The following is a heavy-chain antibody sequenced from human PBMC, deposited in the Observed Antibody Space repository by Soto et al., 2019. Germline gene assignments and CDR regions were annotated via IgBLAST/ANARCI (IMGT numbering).Heavy chain of an antibody. Sequence: TGGSLRLSCAPSGFTFSNYAMIWVRQAPGKGLEWVSAISGDGGGTYYADSVKGRFTISRDNSRNTLYLQMNNLRAEDTAIYYCAKPSSESHTGYWGQGTLVTVSS. CDR2: ISGDGGGT. D-gene: IGHD1-26*01. V-gene: IGHV3-23*01. CDR3: AKPSSESHTGY. CDR1: GFTFSNYA. J-gene: IGHJ4*02.